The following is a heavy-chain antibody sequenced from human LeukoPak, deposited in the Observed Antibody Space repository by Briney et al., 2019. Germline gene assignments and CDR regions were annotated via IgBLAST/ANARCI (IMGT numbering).Heavy chain of an antibody. J-gene: IGHJ6*02. D-gene: IGHD3-3*01. V-gene: IGHV3-21*01. Sequence: AGGSLRLSCAASGFTFSSYRMNWVRQAPGKGQEWVSSISSSSSYIYYADSVKGRLTISRDNAKNSLYLQMNSLRAEDTAVYYCARTMDYYYGMDVWGQGTTVTVSS. CDR2: ISSSSSYI. CDR1: GFTFSSYR. CDR3: ARTMDYYYGMDV.